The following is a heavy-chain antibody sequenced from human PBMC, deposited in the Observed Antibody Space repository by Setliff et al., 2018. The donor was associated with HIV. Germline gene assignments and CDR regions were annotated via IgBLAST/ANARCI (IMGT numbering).Heavy chain of an antibody. CDR2: ISKSGST. CDR1: GGAFSGYY. V-gene: IGHV4-34*01. J-gene: IGHJ4*02. D-gene: IGHD3-22*01. Sequence: SETLSLTCAVYGGAFSGYYWTWIRQSPGRGLEWIGYISKSGSTNYNPSLKSRVTISVDTSKNQFSLKLSSVTAADRVVFYCARLTTTYYYDSSAYYHPVWGQGTLVTVSS. CDR3: ARLTTTYYYDSSAYYHPV.